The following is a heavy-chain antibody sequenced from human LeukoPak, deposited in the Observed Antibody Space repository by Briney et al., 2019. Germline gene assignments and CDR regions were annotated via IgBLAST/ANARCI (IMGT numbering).Heavy chain of an antibody. CDR1: GGSISSGGYS. CDR2: IYHSGST. V-gene: IGHV4-30-2*01. Sequence: SQTLSLTCAVSGGSISSGGYSWSWIRQPPGKGLEWIGYIYHSGSTYYNPSLKSRVTISVDRSKNQFSLKLSSVTAADTAVYYCARRGYYDSSGPGYYFDYWGQGTLVTVSS. D-gene: IGHD3-22*01. J-gene: IGHJ4*02. CDR3: ARRGYYDSSGPGYYFDY.